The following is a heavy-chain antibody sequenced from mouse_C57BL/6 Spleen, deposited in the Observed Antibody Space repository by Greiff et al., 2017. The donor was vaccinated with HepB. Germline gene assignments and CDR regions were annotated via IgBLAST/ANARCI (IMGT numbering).Heavy chain of an antibody. Sequence: QVQLQQSGAELVKPGASVKLSCKASGYTFTSYWMHWVKRRPGRGLEWIGRIDPNSGGTKYNEKFKSKATLTVDKPSSTAYMQLSSLTSEDSAVYYCARRRESYYSNYDYAMDYWGQGTSVTVSS. V-gene: IGHV1-72*01. CDR3: ARRRESYYSNYDYAMDY. J-gene: IGHJ4*01. CDR1: GYTFTSYW. D-gene: IGHD2-5*01. CDR2: IDPNSGGT.